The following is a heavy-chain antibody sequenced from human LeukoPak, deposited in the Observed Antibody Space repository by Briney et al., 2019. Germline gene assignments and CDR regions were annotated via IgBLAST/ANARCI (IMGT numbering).Heavy chain of an antibody. CDR1: GFTFTTSA. V-gene: IGHV1-58*01. Sequence: GAAVKVSCKASGFTFTTSAVQWVRQARGQRREWIGWIVVGSGNTNYAQKFQERVTITRDMSTSTAYMELSSLRSEDTAVYYCAAAPSDYYGSGSYRYYYYYGMDVWGQGTTVTVSS. D-gene: IGHD3-10*01. CDR2: IVVGSGNT. CDR3: AAAPSDYYGSGSYRYYYYYGMDV. J-gene: IGHJ6*02.